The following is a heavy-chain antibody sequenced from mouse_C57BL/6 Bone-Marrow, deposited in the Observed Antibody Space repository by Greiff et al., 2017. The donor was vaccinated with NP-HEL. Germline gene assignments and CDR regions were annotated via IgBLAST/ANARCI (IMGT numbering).Heavy chain of an antibody. J-gene: IGHJ4*01. Sequence: QVHVKQSGAELVRPGASVKLSCKASGYTFTDYYINWVKQRPGQGLEWIARIYPGSGNTYYNEKFKGKATLTAEKSSSTAYMQLSSLTSEDSAVYVCARHLDYYGVYYAMDYWGQGTSVTVSS. V-gene: IGHV1-76*01. CDR3: ARHLDYYGVYYAMDY. CDR2: IYPGSGNT. CDR1: GYTFTDYY. D-gene: IGHD1-1*01.